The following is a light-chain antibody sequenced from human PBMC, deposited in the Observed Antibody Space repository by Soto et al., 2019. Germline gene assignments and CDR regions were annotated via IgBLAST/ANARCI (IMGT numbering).Light chain of an antibody. J-gene: IGKJ1*01. CDR2: DAS. V-gene: IGKV3-11*01. CDR3: QQRSDWPVT. Sequence: EIVLTQSPATLSLSPGEGATLSCRASQSVSSYLAWYQQKPGQAPRHLIYDASNKATGTPARFSGSVSGTDFTLFISSLEPEDFAVSYCQQRSDWPVTFGLGTKVEV. CDR1: QSVSSY.